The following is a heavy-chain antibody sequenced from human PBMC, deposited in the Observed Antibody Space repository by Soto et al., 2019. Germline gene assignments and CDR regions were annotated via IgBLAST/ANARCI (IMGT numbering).Heavy chain of an antibody. Sequence: EVQLLESGGGLVQPGGSLRLSCVASGFTFSSYVMNWVRQAPGQGLEWVSAISGSGAYTFYPDSVKGRFSISRDNSKNMVYLQVDSLRAEDTAVYYCAKDRNLLPMSLFEYWGQGALVIVSS. CDR1: GFTFSSYV. V-gene: IGHV3-23*01. CDR3: AKDRNLLPMSLFEY. CDR2: ISGSGAYT. J-gene: IGHJ4*02. D-gene: IGHD3-10*02.